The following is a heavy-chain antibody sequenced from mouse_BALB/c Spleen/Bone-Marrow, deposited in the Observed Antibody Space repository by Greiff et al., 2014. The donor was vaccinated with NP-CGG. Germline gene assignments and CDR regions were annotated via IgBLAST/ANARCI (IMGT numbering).Heavy chain of an antibody. Sequence: QVQLQQSGAELVRPGSSVKISCKASGYAFSNYWMNWVKQRPGQGLEWIGQIYPGDGDTNYNGKFKGKATLTADKSSSTAYMQLSSLTSEDSAVYFCARGVPMDYWGQGTSVTVSS. CDR2: IYPGDGDT. V-gene: IGHV1-80*01. CDR3: ARGVPMDY. CDR1: GYAFSNYW. J-gene: IGHJ4*01.